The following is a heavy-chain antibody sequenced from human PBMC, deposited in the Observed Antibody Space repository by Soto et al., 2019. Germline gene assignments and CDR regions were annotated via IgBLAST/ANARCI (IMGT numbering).Heavy chain of an antibody. J-gene: IGHJ3*02. CDR1: GYTVTTHY. V-gene: IGHV1-46*01. D-gene: IGHD3-3*01. CDR3: ARGGEVGVAGSAAFDM. Sequence: QVQLVQSGAEVKKPGASVKISCTASGYTVTTHYMHWVRQAPGRGLEWMGAINPGSGAAKYTQTFQARVTMTRDTSSNTDYMEMSALRSEDTAVFYCARGGEVGVAGSAAFDMWGQGTMVTVSS. CDR2: INPGSGAA.